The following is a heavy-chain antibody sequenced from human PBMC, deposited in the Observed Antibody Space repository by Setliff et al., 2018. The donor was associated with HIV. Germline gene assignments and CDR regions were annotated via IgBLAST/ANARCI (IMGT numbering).Heavy chain of an antibody. V-gene: IGHV4-38-2*01. D-gene: IGHD6-19*01. CDR2: IYHSGST. Sequence: SETLSLTCAVSNYSISSAYYWGWIRHPPGKGLEWIGSIYHSGSTYYNPSLKSRVTISVDTSKNQFPLKLSSVTAADTAVYYCARRPAGAVAGGYGMDVWGQGTTVTVSS. CDR3: ARRPAGAVAGGYGMDV. CDR1: NYSISSAYY. J-gene: IGHJ6*02.